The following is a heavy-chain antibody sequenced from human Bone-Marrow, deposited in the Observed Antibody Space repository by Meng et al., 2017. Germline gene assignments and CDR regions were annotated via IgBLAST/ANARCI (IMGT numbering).Heavy chain of an antibody. V-gene: IGHV3-30*07. J-gene: IGHJ4*02. CDR2: IWYYGSNT. CDR1: GLAFSGDA. Sequence: VRSGGGVCELGWSLTSSVAASGLAFSGDAMHRVRQAPGKGLEWVAVIWYYGSNTYYADAVKGRFTIFRDNSKNTLYLQMNSLRAEDTAVYYCARDGDYWGQGTLVTVSS. CDR3: ARDGDY.